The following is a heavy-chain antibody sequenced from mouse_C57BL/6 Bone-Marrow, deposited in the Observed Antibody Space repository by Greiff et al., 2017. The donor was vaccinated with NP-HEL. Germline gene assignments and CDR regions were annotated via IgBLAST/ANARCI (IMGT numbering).Heavy chain of an antibody. CDR1: GYSFTSYY. V-gene: IGHV1-66*01. J-gene: IGHJ3*01. CDR3: AKEGDYPAWFAY. D-gene: IGHD2-4*01. CDR2: IYPGSGNT. Sequence: VQLQESGPELVKPGASVKISCKASGYSFTSYYIHWVKQRPGQGLEWIGWIYPGSGNTKYNEKFKGKATLTADTSSSTAYMQLSSLTSEDSAVYYCAKEGDYPAWFAYWGQGTLVTVSA.